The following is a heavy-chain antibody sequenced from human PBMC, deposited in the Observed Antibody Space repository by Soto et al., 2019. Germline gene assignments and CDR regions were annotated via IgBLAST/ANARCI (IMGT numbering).Heavy chain of an antibody. V-gene: IGHV4-59*08. J-gene: IGHJ4*02. Sequence: SETLSLTCTVSGGSIGSYYWSWIRQTPGKGLEWIGYIYYSGNTNYNPSLKSRVTISVDTSKNQFSLKLSSVTAADTAVYYCARRWGRTFDYWGQGTLVTVSS. CDR1: GGSIGSYY. CDR3: ARRWGRTFDY. D-gene: IGHD7-27*01. CDR2: IYYSGNT.